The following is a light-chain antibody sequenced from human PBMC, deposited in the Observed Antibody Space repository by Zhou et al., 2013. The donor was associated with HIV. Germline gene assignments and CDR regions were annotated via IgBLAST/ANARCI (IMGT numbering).Light chain of an antibody. CDR1: QSISSN. Sequence: EIVMTQSPATLSVSPGERATLSCRASQSISSNLAWYQQKPGQAPRLLIYGASTRATDIPARFSGSGSGTDSTLTISSLQPEDFAVYYCQQYNSYPRTFGQGTKLEIK. J-gene: IGKJ2*01. CDR3: QQYNSYPRT. V-gene: IGKV3-15*01. CDR2: GAS.